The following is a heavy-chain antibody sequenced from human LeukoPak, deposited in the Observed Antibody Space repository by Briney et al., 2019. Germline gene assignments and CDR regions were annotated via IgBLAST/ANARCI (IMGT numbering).Heavy chain of an antibody. CDR2: INPSGGST. Sequence: ASVKVSCKASGYTFTSYYMHWVRQAPGQGLEWMGIINPSGGSTSYAQRFQGRVTMTRDMSTSTVYMELSSLTSEDTAVYYCARDRYSSSSDYYYYYMDVWGKGTTVTVSS. CDR1: GYTFTSYY. J-gene: IGHJ6*03. CDR3: ARDRYSSSSDYYYYYMDV. D-gene: IGHD6-6*01. V-gene: IGHV1-46*01.